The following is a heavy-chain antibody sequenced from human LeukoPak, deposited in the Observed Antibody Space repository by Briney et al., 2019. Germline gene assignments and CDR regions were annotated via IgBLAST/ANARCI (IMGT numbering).Heavy chain of an antibody. CDR1: GFTIATTW. CDR2: IKHDGAET. CDR3: AKGDAAVTYYYGVDV. Sequence: GGSLRLSCAASGFTIATTWMAWARQAPGKGPEWLAYIKHDGAETNYLDSVKGRFTVSRDNVKNSVFLQMNSLRADDTAVYYCAKGDAAVTYYYGVDVWGQGTTVTVSS. V-gene: IGHV3-7*03. J-gene: IGHJ6*02. D-gene: IGHD4-11*01.